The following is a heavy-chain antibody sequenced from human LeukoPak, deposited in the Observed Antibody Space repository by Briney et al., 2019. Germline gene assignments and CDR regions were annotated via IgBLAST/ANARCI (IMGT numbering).Heavy chain of an antibody. V-gene: IGHV3-30*02. CDR3: ATQEQWLGY. J-gene: IGHJ4*02. CDR1: GFTFSSYG. CDR2: IRYDGSNK. D-gene: IGHD6-19*01. Sequence: GGSLRLSCAASGFTFSSYGMHWVRQAPGKGLEWVAFIRYDGSNKYYADSVKGRFTISRDNSKNTLYLQMNSLRAEDTAVYYCATQEQWLGYWGQGTLVTVSS.